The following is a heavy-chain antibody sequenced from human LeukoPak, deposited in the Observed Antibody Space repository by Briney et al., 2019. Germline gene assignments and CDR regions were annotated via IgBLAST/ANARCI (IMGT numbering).Heavy chain of an antibody. V-gene: IGHV4-59*08. D-gene: IGHD4-17*01. CDR3: ARRNYGDYDHYFDY. CDR1: GGSISGYY. CDR2: IYCSGST. Sequence: KPSETLSLTCTVSGGSISGYYWSWIRQPPGKGLEWIGCIYCSGSTNYNPSLKSRVTISGDTSRNQFSLRLSSVTAADTAVYFCARRNYGDYDHYFDYWGQGIQVTVSS. J-gene: IGHJ4*02.